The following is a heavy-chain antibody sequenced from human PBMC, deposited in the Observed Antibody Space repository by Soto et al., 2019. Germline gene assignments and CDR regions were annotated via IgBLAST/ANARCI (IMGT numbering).Heavy chain of an antibody. V-gene: IGHV1-46*01. CDR1: GDSFTSYY. J-gene: IGHJ4*02. D-gene: IGHD6-19*01. CDR2: INPSGGST. Sequence: GASVKLSCKACGDSFTSYYMHWVRQAPGQGLEWMGIINPSGGSTSYAQKLQGRVTMTTDTSTSTAYMELRSLRSDDTAVYYCAREELRGGAVAKWWGQGTLVTVSS. CDR3: AREELRGGAVAKW.